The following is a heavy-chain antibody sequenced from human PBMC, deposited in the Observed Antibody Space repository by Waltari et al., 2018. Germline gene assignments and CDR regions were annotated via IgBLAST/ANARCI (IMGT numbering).Heavy chain of an antibody. CDR2: IYYSGST. CDR3: ARVSAVTPRDGMDV. J-gene: IGHJ6*02. CDR1: GGSISSYY. V-gene: IGHV4-59*01. Sequence: QVQLQESGPGLVKPSETLSLTCTVSGGSISSYYWSWIRQPPGKGLELIGYIYYSGSTNYNPSLKSRVTISVDTSKNQCSLKLSSVTAADTAVYYCARVSAVTPRDGMDVWGQGTTVTVSS. D-gene: IGHD4-17*01.